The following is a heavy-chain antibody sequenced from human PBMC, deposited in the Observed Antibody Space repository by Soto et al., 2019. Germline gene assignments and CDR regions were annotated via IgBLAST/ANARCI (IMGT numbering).Heavy chain of an antibody. V-gene: IGHV3-48*03. CDR1: GFTFNDFE. CDR3: ARGFGQVNY. J-gene: IGHJ4*02. D-gene: IGHD3-10*01. CDR2: IDGSGTTK. Sequence: EVQLLESGGGLVQPGGSLRLSCGVSGFTFNDFEMNWIRQAPGKGLEWLAYIDGSGTTKKYADSVRGRFTISRDNPNNALFLQMSSLSAADTAIYYCARGFGQVNYWGQGTLVYVSS.